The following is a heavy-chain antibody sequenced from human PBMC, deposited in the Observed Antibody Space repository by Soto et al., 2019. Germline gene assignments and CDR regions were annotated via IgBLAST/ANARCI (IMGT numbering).Heavy chain of an antibody. Sequence: SETLSLTCAIYGASLGGFHWTWLRQAPGKGLEWIGELIHGGSTNYNPSLKSRVSFSLDTSKNQFSLQLMSVTAADTAVYYCARSPLGYDYVRQTWREVGDSFDIWGRGTMVT. CDR1: GASLGGFH. V-gene: IGHV4-34*12. D-gene: IGHD3-16*01. CDR3: ARSPLGYDYVRQTWREVGDSFDI. J-gene: IGHJ3*02. CDR2: LIHGGST.